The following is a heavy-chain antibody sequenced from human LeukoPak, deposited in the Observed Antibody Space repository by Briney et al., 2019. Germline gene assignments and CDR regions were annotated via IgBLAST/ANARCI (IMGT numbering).Heavy chain of an antibody. J-gene: IGHJ4*02. D-gene: IGHD3-9*01. CDR1: GYTFTSYD. Sequence: ASVKVSCKASGYTFTSYDINWVRQATGQGLEWMGWMNPNSGNTGYAQKFQGRVTITRNTSISTAYMELSSLRSDDTAVYYCARGGRDYDILTGYRIAPAWAPDYWGQGTLVTVSS. CDR2: MNPNSGNT. V-gene: IGHV1-8*03. CDR3: ARGGRDYDILTGYRIAPAWAPDY.